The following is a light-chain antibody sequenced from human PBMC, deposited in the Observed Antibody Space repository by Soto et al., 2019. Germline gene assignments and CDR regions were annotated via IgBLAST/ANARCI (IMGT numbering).Light chain of an antibody. CDR3: QQYGSAPQT. J-gene: IGKJ1*01. CDR1: QSVSSSY. CDR2: GAS. V-gene: IGKV3-20*01. Sequence: EIVMTQSPATLSVSPGGRATLSCRASQSVSSSYLAWYQQKPGQAPRLLIYGASSRATGIPDRFSGSGSGTDFTLTISRLEPEDFAVYYCQQYGSAPQTFGQGTK.